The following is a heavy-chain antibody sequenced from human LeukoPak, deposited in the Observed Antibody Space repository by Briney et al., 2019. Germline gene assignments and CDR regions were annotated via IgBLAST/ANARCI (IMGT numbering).Heavy chain of an antibody. CDR1: GFTFSSYA. CDR2: IGTGGGST. CDR3: AKGYYRAFDI. D-gene: IGHD3-22*01. V-gene: IGHV3-23*01. J-gene: IGHJ3*02. Sequence: PGGSLRLSCAASGFTFSSYAMSWVRQAPGKGPEWVSSIGTGGGSTYYADSVKGRFTISRDNSKNTLYLEMNSLRAEDTAVYYCAKGYYRAFDIWGQGIIVTVSS.